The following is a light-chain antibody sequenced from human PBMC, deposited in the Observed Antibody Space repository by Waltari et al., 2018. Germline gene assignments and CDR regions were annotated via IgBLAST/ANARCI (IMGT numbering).Light chain of an antibody. V-gene: IGLV1-51*01. Sequence: SVLTQPPSLSAAPGQKVTISCSGSGSNIGRNYVSWYRQLPGTAPKLLIYDNYRRPARIPDLFSGSKSGTSATLDITGLHTGDEADYYCGTWDSSLTAEVFGGGTKLTVL. CDR3: GTWDSSLTAEV. J-gene: IGLJ2*01. CDR2: DNY. CDR1: GSNIGRNY.